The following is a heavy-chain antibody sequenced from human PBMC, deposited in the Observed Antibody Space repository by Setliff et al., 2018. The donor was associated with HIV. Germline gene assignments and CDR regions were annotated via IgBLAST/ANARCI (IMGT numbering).Heavy chain of an antibody. CDR2: INPSGGST. CDR1: GYAFTSYY. Sequence: GASVKVSCKTSGYAFTSYYMHWVRQAPGQGLEWMGVINPSGGSTNYAQKFQGRVTMTGDTSKSTVYMDLSSLRSEDTAVYYCARDGGYSSPYYFHYWGQGTLVTVSS. V-gene: IGHV1-46*01. CDR3: ARDGGYSSPYYFHY. J-gene: IGHJ4*02. D-gene: IGHD5-18*01.